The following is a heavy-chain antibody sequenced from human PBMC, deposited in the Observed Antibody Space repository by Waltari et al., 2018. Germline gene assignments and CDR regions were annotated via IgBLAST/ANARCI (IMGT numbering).Heavy chain of an antibody. CDR2: IYTSGST. V-gene: IGHV4-61*02. Sequence: QVQLQESGPGLVKPSQTLSLTCTVSGGSISSGSYYWSWIRPPAGKGLEWIGRIYTSGSTNYNPSLKSRVTISVDTSKNQFSLKLSSVTAADTAVYYCAREGGAAADTFNWFDPWGQGTLVTVSS. D-gene: IGHD6-13*01. CDR3: AREGGAAADTFNWFDP. J-gene: IGHJ5*02. CDR1: GGSISSGSYY.